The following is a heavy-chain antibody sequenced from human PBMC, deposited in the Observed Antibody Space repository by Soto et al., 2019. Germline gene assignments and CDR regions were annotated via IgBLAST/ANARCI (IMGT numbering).Heavy chain of an antibody. Sequence: PGGSLRLSCAAAGFTFSSYGMHWVRQAPGKGLEWVAVIWYDGSNKYYADSVKGRFTISRDNSKNTLYLQMNSLRAEDTAVYYCARDSAATGDNWFDPWGQGTLVTVSS. V-gene: IGHV3-33*01. D-gene: IGHD2-15*01. CDR1: GFTFSSYG. CDR3: ARDSAATGDNWFDP. CDR2: IWYDGSNK. J-gene: IGHJ5*02.